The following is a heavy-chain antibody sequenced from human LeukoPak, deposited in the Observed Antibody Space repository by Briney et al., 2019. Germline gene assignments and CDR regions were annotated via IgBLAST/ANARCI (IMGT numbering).Heavy chain of an antibody. CDR3: ARYPRGLDY. J-gene: IGHJ4*02. CDR2: ISGDGNTI. D-gene: IGHD3-10*01. CDR1: GFIFSDYQ. Sequence: GGSPRLSCAASGFIFSDYQMSWIRQAPGKGLEWVSCISGDGNTIFYTDSVKGRFTISRDNAKNSLYLQMNNLRAEDTAMYYCARYPRGLDYWGQGALVTVSS. V-gene: IGHV3-11*01.